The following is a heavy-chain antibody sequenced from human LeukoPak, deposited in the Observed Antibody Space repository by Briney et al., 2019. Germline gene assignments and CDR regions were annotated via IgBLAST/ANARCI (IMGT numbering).Heavy chain of an antibody. CDR1: GLTFSFYS. CDR2: ISSFSGAI. D-gene: IGHD6-6*01. CDR3: VRDQGGSSSH. V-gene: IGHV3-48*01. J-gene: IGHJ4*02. Sequence: GGSLRLSCAASGLTFSFYSMNWVRQAPGKGLEWVSYISSFSGAINYAESVKGRFTISRDNAKNSLYLQMNSLRADDTAVYYCVRDQGGSSSHWGQGTLVTVSS.